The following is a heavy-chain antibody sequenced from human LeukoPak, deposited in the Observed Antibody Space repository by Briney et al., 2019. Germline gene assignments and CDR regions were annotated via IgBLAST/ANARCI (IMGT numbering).Heavy chain of an antibody. Sequence: GSLRLSCAASGFTVSRNYMSWIRQPPGKGLEWIGYIYYSGSTNYNPSLKSRVTISVDTSKNQFSLKLSSVTAADTAVYYCARLSLLAGGYYYYYGMDVWGQGTTVTVSS. D-gene: IGHD5/OR15-5a*01. CDR1: GFTVSRNY. CDR3: ARLSLLAGGYYYYYGMDV. J-gene: IGHJ6*02. CDR2: IYYSGST. V-gene: IGHV4-59*02.